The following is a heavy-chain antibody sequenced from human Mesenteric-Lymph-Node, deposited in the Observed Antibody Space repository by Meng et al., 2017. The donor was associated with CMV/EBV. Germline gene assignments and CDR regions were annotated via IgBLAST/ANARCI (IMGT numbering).Heavy chain of an antibody. D-gene: IGHD3-22*01. V-gene: IGHV1-2*02. CDR2: INPNSGDT. Sequence: ASVKVSCKASRYTFTGYYMHWVRQAPGQGLEWMGWINPNSGDTKYAQKFKGRVTMTRDTSISTAYMELSRLRSDDTAVYYCARDRASMIEVIIPGRDGMDVWGQGTTVTVSS. J-gene: IGHJ6*02. CDR3: ARDRASMIEVIIPGRDGMDV. CDR1: RYTFTGYY.